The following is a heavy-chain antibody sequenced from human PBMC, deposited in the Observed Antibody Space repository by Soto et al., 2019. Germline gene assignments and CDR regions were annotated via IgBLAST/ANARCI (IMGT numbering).Heavy chain of an antibody. J-gene: IGHJ6*02. CDR1: GFTFSSYA. V-gene: IGHV3-23*01. CDR2: ISGSGGST. D-gene: IGHD6-6*01. CDR3: AKDQSGWGAARLHYYYGMDV. Sequence: GGSLRLSCAASGFTFSSYAMSWVRQAPGKGLEWVSAISGSGGSTYYADSVKGRFTISRDNSKNTLYLQMNSLRAEDTAVYYCAKDQSGWGAARLHYYYGMDVWGQGTTVTVSS.